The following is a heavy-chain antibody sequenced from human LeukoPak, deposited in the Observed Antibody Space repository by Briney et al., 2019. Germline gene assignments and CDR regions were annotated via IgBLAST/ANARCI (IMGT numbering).Heavy chain of an antibody. J-gene: IGHJ4*02. V-gene: IGHV3-21*01. CDR3: ARDRDFDY. D-gene: IGHD5-24*01. CDR2: ISSSSSYI. Sequence: SGGSLRLSCAASGFTFNNYNMNWVRQAPGKGLEWVSSISSSSSYIYYADSVKGRFTISRDSAKNSLYLQMNSLRVEDTAAYYCARDRDFDYWGQGTLVTVSS. CDR1: GFTFNNYN.